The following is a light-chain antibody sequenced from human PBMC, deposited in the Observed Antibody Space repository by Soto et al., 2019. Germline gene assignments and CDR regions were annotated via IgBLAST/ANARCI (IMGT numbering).Light chain of an antibody. V-gene: IGKV3-20*01. CDR2: RAS. CDR1: QSVYNKQ. J-gene: IGKJ4*01. CDR3: QLYGRSRLT. Sequence: EIVLTQSPGTLSLSPGERATLSCRASQSVYNKQLAWYQQKHGQAPRLLIQRASSRAAGIPERFSGLGSGTDFTLTYCSLEPDDFAVYDCQLYGRSRLTFGGGTKVE.